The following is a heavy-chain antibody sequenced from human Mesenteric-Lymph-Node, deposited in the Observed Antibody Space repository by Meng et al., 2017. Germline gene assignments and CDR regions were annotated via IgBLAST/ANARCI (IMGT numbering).Heavy chain of an antibody. CDR3: ARFDGYRSDF. V-gene: IGHV1-69*01. Sequence: GKLGQAGAEVKKPGSSVKVSCQASGGTFSSYAISWGRQAPGQGLEWMGGIIPIFGTANYAQKFQGRVTITADESTSTAYMELSSLRSEDTAMYYCARFDGYRSDFWGQGTLVTVSS. CDR2: IIPIFGTA. J-gene: IGHJ4*02. D-gene: IGHD5-24*01. CDR1: GGTFSSYA.